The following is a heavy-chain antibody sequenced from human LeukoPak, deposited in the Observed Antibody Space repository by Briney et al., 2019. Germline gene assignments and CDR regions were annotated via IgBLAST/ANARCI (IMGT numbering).Heavy chain of an antibody. J-gene: IGHJ4*02. CDR2: IRSKANSYAT. CDR1: GFTFSSSA. V-gene: IGHV3-73*01. Sequence: GGSLRLSCAASGFTFSSSAMHWVRQASGKGLEWVGLIRSKANSYATAYAASVKGRFTISRDDSKNTAYLQMNSLETEDTAVYCCTSLGYCSGGSCGWGQGTVVIVYS. CDR3: TSLGYCSGGSCG. D-gene: IGHD2-15*01.